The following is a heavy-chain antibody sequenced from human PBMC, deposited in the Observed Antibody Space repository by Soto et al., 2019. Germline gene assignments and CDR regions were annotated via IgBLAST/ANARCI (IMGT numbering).Heavy chain of an antibody. V-gene: IGHV4-34*01. CDR1: GGSFSGYY. J-gene: IGHJ6*04. CDR2: INHSGST. Sequence: SETLSLTCAVYGGSFSGYYWSWIRQPPGKGLEWIGEINHSGSTNYNPSLKSRVTISVDTSKNQFSLKLSSVTAADTAVYYCARGYCSGGSCVRVWRLLAVWGKGTTVTVSS. CDR3: ARGYCSGGSCVRVWRLLAV. D-gene: IGHD2-15*01.